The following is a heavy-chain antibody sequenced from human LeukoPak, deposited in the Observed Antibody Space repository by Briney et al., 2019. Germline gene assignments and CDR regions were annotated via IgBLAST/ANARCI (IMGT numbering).Heavy chain of an antibody. CDR2: IYYSGST. CDR3: ARGRFLDAFYI. V-gene: IGHV4-59*01. J-gene: IGHJ3*02. D-gene: IGHD3-3*01. Sequence: PSETLSLTCTVSRGSLSSDYSSCSRQPPGKGLEWIGYIYYSGSTKYKPSLKSRVTISVDTSKNQFSLKLSSVTAPHTAVYYCARGRFLDAFYIWGQGTMVTASS. CDR1: RGSLSSDY.